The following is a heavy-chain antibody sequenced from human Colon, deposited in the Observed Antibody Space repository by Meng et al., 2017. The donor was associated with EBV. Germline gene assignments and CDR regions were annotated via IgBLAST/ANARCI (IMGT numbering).Heavy chain of an antibody. CDR2: IYYNGST. V-gene: IGHV4-39*01. CDR3: ARRRYYYGSGSYHSYYFDY. CDR1: GGSFSISYYD. D-gene: IGHD3-10*01. J-gene: IGHJ4*02. Sequence: QVSGSRLFKPLGTLPLTGTFSGGSFSISYYDWGLIRHPPGKGLEWIVCIYYNGSTYYNPSLKSRVTISVDTSKNQFSLKLNSVTAADTAVYYCARRRYYYGSGSYHSYYFDYWGQGALVTVSS.